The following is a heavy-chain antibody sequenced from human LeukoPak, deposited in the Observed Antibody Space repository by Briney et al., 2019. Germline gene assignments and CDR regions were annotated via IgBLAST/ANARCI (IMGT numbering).Heavy chain of an antibody. D-gene: IGHD5-18*01. CDR1: GGSISSYY. Sequence: SETLSLTCTVSGGSISSYYWSWTRQPPGKGLEWIGYIYYSGSTNYNPSLKSRVTISVDTSKNQFSLKLRSVTAADTAVYYCARYTAMVAFHAHGFDIWGKGTMVTVS. V-gene: IGHV4-59*01. CDR3: ARYTAMVAFHAHGFDI. J-gene: IGHJ3*02. CDR2: IYYSGST.